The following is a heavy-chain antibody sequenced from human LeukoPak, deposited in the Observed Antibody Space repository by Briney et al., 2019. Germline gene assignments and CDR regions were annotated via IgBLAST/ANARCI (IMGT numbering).Heavy chain of an antibody. J-gene: IGHJ4*02. CDR2: ISSSGSTI. CDR1: GFTFSSYE. V-gene: IGHV3-48*03. D-gene: IGHD5-12*01. CDR3: ARDDGGYDFGYFDY. Sequence: GGSLRLSCAASGFTFSSYEMNWVRQAPGKGLEWVSYISSSGSTIYYADSVKGRFTISRDNAKNSLYLQMNSLRAEDTAVYYCARDDGGYDFGYFDYWGQGTLVTVSS.